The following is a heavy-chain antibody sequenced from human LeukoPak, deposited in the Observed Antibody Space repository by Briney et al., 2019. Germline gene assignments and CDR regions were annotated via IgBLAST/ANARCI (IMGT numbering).Heavy chain of an antibody. V-gene: IGHV1-2*02. CDR3: ARELTSLTTGFDN. J-gene: IGHJ4*02. CDR2: INPHSGGT. Sequence: GASVKVSCKASGYTFTGYYMHWVRQAPGQGLEWMGWINPHSGGTNSAQKSQGRVILTRDTSISTAYMELRRLRSDDTAVYYCARELTSLTTGFDNWGQGTLVTVSS. D-gene: IGHD4-17*01. CDR1: GYTFTGYY.